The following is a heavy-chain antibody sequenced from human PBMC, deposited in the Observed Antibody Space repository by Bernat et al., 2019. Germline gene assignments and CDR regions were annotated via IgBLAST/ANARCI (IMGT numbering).Heavy chain of an antibody. CDR2: INPNSGGT. D-gene: IGHD2-2*01. CDR1: GYTFTGYY. Sequence: QVQLVQSGAEVKKPGASVKVSCKASGYTFTGYYMHWVRQAPGQGLERMGWINPNSGGTNYAQKFQGWVTMTRDTSISTAYMELSRLRSDDTAVYYCGRGLYCSSTSCAQNPYNWFDPWGQGTLVTVSS. J-gene: IGHJ5*02. CDR3: GRGLYCSSTSCAQNPYNWFDP. V-gene: IGHV1-2*04.